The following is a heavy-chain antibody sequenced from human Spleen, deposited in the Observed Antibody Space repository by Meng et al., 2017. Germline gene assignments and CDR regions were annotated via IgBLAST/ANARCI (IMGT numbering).Heavy chain of an antibody. D-gene: IGHD2-21*01. CDR1: GFTFSNAW. V-gene: IGHV3-15*01. J-gene: IGHJ6*02. CDR3: TRFETAVYYSSGGDV. Sequence: GESLKISCAASGFTFSNAWMSWVRQAPGKGLEWVGRIKSKTDGGTTDYAALVQGRFTISRDDSKNTLYLQMDSLRADDTALYYCTRFETAVYYSSGGDVWGQGTTVTVSS. CDR2: IKSKTDGGTT.